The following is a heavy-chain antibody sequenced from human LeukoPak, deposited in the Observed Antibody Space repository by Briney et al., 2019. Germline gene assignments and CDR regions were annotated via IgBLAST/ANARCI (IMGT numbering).Heavy chain of an antibody. Sequence: GASVKVSCKASGYTFTGYYMHWVRQAPGQGLEWMGWINPNSGGTNYAQKFQGRVTMTRDTSISTAYMELSRLRSDGTAVYYCARGRGVIAVAGTMEFDPWGQGTLVTVSS. CDR1: GYTFTGYY. D-gene: IGHD6-19*01. V-gene: IGHV1-2*02. J-gene: IGHJ5*02. CDR3: ARGRGVIAVAGTMEFDP. CDR2: INPNSGGT.